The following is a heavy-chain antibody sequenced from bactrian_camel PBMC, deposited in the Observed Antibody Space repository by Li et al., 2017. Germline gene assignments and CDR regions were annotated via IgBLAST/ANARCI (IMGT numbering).Heavy chain of an antibody. CDR2: INEGGRS. D-gene: IGHD5*01. CDR1: GFTASLYA. CDR3: AADPSRELWVGYPPYKY. J-gene: IGHJ4*01. Sequence: DVQLVESGGDLVQPGGSLRLSCVASGFTASLYAMSWVRQAPGKGLEWVSSINEGGRSYYADSVKGRATISRDNAKNTTYLQLNALKTEDTAVYYCAADPSRELWVGYPPYKYWGQGTQVTVS. V-gene: IGHV3S40*01.